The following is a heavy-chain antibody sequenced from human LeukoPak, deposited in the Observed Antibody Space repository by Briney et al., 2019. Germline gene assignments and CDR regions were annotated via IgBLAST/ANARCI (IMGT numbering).Heavy chain of an antibody. CDR3: ARACSGGSCYSDNWLDS. Sequence: ASVKVSCKASGYTFTGYYLHWVRQAPGQGREWMGRINPDSGGTNYAQKFQGRVTMTRDTSISTAYMELNRLTSDDTTVYYCARACSGGSCYSDNWLDSWGQGTLVTVSS. J-gene: IGHJ5*01. D-gene: IGHD2-15*01. CDR1: GYTFTGYY. CDR2: INPDSGGT. V-gene: IGHV1-2*06.